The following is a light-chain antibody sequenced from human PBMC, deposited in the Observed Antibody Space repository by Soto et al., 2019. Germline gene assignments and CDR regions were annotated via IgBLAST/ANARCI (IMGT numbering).Light chain of an antibody. CDR2: EVT. V-gene: IGLV2-8*01. Sequence: QSVLTQPPSASGSPGQSVTISCTGTSSDVGGYNYVSWYQQHPGQAPKLMIFEVTKRPSGVPDRFSASKSGNTASLTVSGLQAEDEADYYCSSYAGGSNVLLGGGTKLTVL. J-gene: IGLJ2*01. CDR3: SSYAGGSNVL. CDR1: SSDVGGYNY.